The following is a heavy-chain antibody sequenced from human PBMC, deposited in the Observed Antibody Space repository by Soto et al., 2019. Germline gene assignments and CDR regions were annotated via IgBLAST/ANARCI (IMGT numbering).Heavy chain of an antibody. D-gene: IGHD3-22*01. V-gene: IGHV1-18*01. CDR3: ARGVRYYEINGYYGDN. Sequence: QVQVLQSGAEVKQPGAAVTVSCKASGYTFTSYGITWVRQAPGQGLEWVGWISAYNDDTSYAQKFQGRVTMTTDTSTSTAYMELRSLRSDDTAVYYCARGVRYYEINGYYGDNWGQGTLVTVSS. J-gene: IGHJ4*02. CDR1: GYTFTSYG. CDR2: ISAYNDDT.